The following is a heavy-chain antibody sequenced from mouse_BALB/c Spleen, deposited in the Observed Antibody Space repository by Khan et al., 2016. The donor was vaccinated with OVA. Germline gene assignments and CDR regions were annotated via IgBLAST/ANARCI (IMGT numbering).Heavy chain of an antibody. J-gene: IGHJ4*01. Sequence: EVELVESGPELVKPGASVKISCKTSGYTFTEYTLYWVKQSHGKSLEWIGVINPKNGITSYNQKFKGKATLTVDKSSSTAYMEFRSLTSEDSAVYYCARDAGRYWGQGTSVTVSS. CDR3: ARDAGRY. V-gene: IGHV1-18*01. D-gene: IGHD3-3*01. CDR1: GYTFTEYT. CDR2: INPKNGIT.